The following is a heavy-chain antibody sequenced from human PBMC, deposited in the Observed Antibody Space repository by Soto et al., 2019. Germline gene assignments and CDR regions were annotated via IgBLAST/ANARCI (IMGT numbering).Heavy chain of an antibody. CDR1: GGSISSYY. V-gene: IGHV4-59*04. J-gene: IGHJ5*02. CDR3: ASSKYDVVAGSVWFDP. CDR2: MYHSGNT. Sequence: PSETLSLTCTVSGGSISSYYWSWIRQPPGQGLEWIGYMYHSGNTYYNPSLKGRVTISLDHSRNQFSLRLNSVTAADTAVYFCASSKYDVVAGSVWFDPWGQGTLVTVS. D-gene: IGHD2-21*01.